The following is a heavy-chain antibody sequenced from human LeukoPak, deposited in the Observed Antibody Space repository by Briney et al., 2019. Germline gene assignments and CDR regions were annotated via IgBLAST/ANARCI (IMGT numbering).Heavy chain of an antibody. CDR1: GGSISSSSYY. V-gene: IGHV4-39*01. D-gene: IGHD3-22*01. CDR2: IYYSGST. J-gene: IGHJ3*02. Sequence: SETQCLPCTVSGGSISSSSYYWGWIRQPPGKGLEWIGSIYYSGSTYYNPSLKSRVTISVDTSKNQFSLKLSSVTAADTAVYYCASFYYYDSSGYYLGALDSWGQGTMVTVSS. CDR3: ASFYYYDSSGYYLGALDS.